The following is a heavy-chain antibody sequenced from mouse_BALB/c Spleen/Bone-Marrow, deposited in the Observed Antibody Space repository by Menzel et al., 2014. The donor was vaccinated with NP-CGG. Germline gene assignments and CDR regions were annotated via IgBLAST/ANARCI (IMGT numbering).Heavy chain of an antibody. CDR3: ARRGTGVDY. J-gene: IGHJ2*01. D-gene: IGHD4-1*01. CDR2: IYPGGGYT. V-gene: IGHV1-63*02. CDR1: GYTFTNYW. Sequence: QVQLQQSGAELVRPGTSMKISCKASGYTFTNYWLGWVKQGPGHGLEWIGDIYPGGGYTNYNEKFKGKATLTADTSSSTAYMQLSSLTSEDSAVYFCARRGTGVDYWGQGTTLTVSS.